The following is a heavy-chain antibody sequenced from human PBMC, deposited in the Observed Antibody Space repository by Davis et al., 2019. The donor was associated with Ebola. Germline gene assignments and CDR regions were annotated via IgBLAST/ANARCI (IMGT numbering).Heavy chain of an antibody. CDR2: IYPTDSDT. V-gene: IGHV5-51*01. CDR3: ARHRLTVGYFDS. CDR1: GYTFSAYW. J-gene: IGHJ4*02. Sequence: GESLKISCKGSGYTFSAYWIGWVRQMPGKGLEWMGIIYPTDSDTRYSPSFQGQVTISADKSISTAYLQWSSLKASDTAMYYCARHRLTVGYFDSWGQGTLVTVSS. D-gene: IGHD1-14*01.